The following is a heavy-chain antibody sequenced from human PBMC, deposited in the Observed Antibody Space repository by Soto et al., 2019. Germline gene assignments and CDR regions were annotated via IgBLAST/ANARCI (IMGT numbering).Heavy chain of an antibody. V-gene: IGHV1-69*06. D-gene: IGHD5-12*01. CDR2: IIPIFGTA. CDR3: ARVRENIVATFPYFYGMDV. Sequence: SVKVSCKASGGTFSSYAISWVRQAPGQGLEWMGGIIPIFGTANYAQKFQGRVTITADKSTSTAYMELSSLRPEDTAVYYCARVRENIVATFPYFYGMDVWGQGTTVTVSS. J-gene: IGHJ6*02. CDR1: GGTFSSYA.